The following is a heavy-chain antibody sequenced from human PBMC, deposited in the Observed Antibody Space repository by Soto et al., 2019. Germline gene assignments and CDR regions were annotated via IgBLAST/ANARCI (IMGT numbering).Heavy chain of an antibody. Sequence: QVQLQESGPGLVKSSETLSLTCCVSGGSISNHYWCWIRQPPGKGLEWIGYIYYNGITNYNPSLKSRVTMSVDTSRNQISLKLTTVTAADTAVYYCTRANWYSEYWGQGTLVTVSS. CDR1: GGSISNHY. CDR2: IYYNGIT. D-gene: IGHD7-27*01. CDR3: TRANWYSEY. V-gene: IGHV4-59*11. J-gene: IGHJ4*02.